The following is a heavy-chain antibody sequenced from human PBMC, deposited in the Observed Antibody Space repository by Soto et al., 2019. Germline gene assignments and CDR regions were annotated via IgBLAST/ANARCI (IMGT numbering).Heavy chain of an antibody. J-gene: IGHJ6*02. CDR3: ARDTYIVVVTDYYYYGMDA. CDR2: IIPIFGTA. Sequence: ASVKVSCKASGGTFSSYAISWVRQAPGQGLEWMGGIIPIFGTANYAQKFQGRVTITADESTSTVYMELSSLRSEDTAVYYCARDTYIVVVTDYYYYGMDAWGQGTTVTVSS. CDR1: GGTFSSYA. D-gene: IGHD2-21*02. V-gene: IGHV1-69*13.